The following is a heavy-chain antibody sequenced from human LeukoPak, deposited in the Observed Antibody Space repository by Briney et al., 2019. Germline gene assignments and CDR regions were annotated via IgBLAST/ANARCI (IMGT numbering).Heavy chain of an antibody. D-gene: IGHD3-3*02. CDR1: GFTFSSYA. Sequence: AGGSLRLSCAASGFTFSSYAMSWVRQAPGKGLEWVSAISGSGGSTYYADSVKGRFTISRDNSENTLYLQMNSLRAEDTAVYYCAKDHPIFGVVIRSPIDYWGQGTLVTVSS. J-gene: IGHJ4*02. CDR3: AKDHPIFGVVIRSPIDY. CDR2: ISGSGGST. V-gene: IGHV3-23*01.